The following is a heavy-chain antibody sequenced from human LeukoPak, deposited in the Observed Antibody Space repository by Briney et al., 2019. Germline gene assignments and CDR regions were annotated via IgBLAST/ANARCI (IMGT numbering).Heavy chain of an antibody. D-gene: IGHD5-24*01. Sequence: GGSLRLSCTASGFTFSSYEMNWVRQAPGKGLEWVSDISSSGSPIYYEDSVKGRFTVSRDNAKNSLYLQMSSLRAEDTAVYYCARTMAFWGQGTLVAVSS. CDR2: ISSSGSPI. CDR3: ARTMAF. J-gene: IGHJ4*02. CDR1: GFTFSSYE. V-gene: IGHV3-48*03.